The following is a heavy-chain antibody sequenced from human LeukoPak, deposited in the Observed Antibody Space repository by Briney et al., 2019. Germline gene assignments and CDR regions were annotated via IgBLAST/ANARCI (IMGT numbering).Heavy chain of an antibody. CDR1: GFTFRQYA. Sequence: GGSRRLSCAAYGFTFRQYAVHWVRQAPGKGLEWVAVISFDGNKKYYADSVKGRFTISRDNSRNTVFLQMNSLRAEDTAVYYCARERGGYSYDSGSGPDSWGQGTLVTVSS. CDR2: ISFDGNKK. CDR3: ARERGGYSYDSGSGPDS. V-gene: IGHV3-30*04. J-gene: IGHJ4*02. D-gene: IGHD3-22*01.